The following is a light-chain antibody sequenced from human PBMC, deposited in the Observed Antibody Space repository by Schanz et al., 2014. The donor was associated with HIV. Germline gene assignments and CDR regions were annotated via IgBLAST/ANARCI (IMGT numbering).Light chain of an antibody. CDR2: NTY. J-gene: IGLJ3*02. Sequence: QSVLTQPPSASGTPGQRVTISCSGSSSNIGSHTVNWYQRLPGTAPKLLIYNTYHRPSGVPDRFSGSESGTSASLAISGLQSEDEADYYCGTWDDSLNGWVFGGGTKLTVL. CDR1: SSNIGSHT. V-gene: IGLV1-44*01. CDR3: GTWDDSLNGWV.